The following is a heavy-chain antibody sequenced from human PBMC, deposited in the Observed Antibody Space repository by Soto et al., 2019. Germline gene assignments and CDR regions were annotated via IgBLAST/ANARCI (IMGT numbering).Heavy chain of an antibody. CDR2: ISSSGSTI. J-gene: IGHJ4*02. CDR3: ARDRNIWFGELFDNDY. D-gene: IGHD3-10*01. Sequence: GGSLRLSCAASGFTFSDYYMSWIRQAPGKGLEWVSYISSSGSTIYYADSVKGRFTISRDNAKNSLYLQMNSLRAEDTAVYYCARDRNIWFGELFDNDYWGQGTLVTVSS. V-gene: IGHV3-11*01. CDR1: GFTFSDYY.